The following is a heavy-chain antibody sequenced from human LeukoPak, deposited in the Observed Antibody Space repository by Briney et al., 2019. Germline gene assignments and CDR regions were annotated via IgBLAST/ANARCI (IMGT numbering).Heavy chain of an antibody. V-gene: IGHV3-33*01. J-gene: IGHJ4*02. CDR1: GFTFSSYG. D-gene: IGHD6-19*01. CDR3: AREYHSGWYYFDY. Sequence: PGGSLRLSCAASGFTFSSYGMHWVRQAPGKGLEWVAVIWYDGSNKYYADSVKGRFTISRDNSKNTLYLQMNGLRAEDTAVYYCAREYHSGWYYFDYWGQGTLVTVSS. CDR2: IWYDGSNK.